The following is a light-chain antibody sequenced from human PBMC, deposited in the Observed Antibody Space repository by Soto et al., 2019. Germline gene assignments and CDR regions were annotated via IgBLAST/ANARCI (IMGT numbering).Light chain of an antibody. CDR2: EVS. CDR3: SSYTTSSTRV. CDR1: SSDVGFYNY. J-gene: IGLJ1*01. V-gene: IGLV2-14*01. Sequence: QSALTQPASVSGSPGQSIAISCPGSSSDVGFYNYVSWYQQHPGEVPKLIIFEVSNRPSGVSNRFSGSKSGNTASLTISGLQAEDEAAYYCSSYTTSSTRVFGTGTKLTVL.